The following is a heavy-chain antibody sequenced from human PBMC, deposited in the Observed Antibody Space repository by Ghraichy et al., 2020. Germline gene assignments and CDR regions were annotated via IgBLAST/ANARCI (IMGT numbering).Heavy chain of an antibody. CDR3: AKDMHYDFWSGSTNWFDP. V-gene: IGHV3-9*01. CDR2: ISWNSGSI. D-gene: IGHD3-3*01. J-gene: IGHJ5*02. Sequence: ALRLSCAASGFTFDDYAMHWVRQAPGKGLEWVSGISWNSGSIGYADSVKGRFTISRDNAKNSLYLQMNSLRAEDTALYYCAKDMHYDFWSGSTNWFDPWGQGTLVTVSS. CDR1: GFTFDDYA.